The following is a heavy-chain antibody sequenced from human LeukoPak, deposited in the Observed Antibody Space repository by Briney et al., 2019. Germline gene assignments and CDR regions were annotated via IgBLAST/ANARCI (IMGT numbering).Heavy chain of an antibody. V-gene: IGHV3-23*01. Sequence: GGSLRLSCAASGFTFSSYAMSWVRQAPGKGLGWVSAISGSGGSTYYADSVKGRFTISRDNSKNTLYLQMNRRRAEDTAVYCCAKDPPGEGPVWGQGTLVTVSS. J-gene: IGHJ4*02. CDR3: AKDPPGEGPV. CDR1: GFTFSSYA. CDR2: ISGSGGST. D-gene: IGHD3-10*01.